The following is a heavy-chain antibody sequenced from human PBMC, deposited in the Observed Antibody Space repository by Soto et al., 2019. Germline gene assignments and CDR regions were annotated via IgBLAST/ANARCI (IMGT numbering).Heavy chain of an antibody. CDR2: LYDVDGS. Sequence: DVQLVESGGGLIQPGESLRLSCAAFGLTISGKKYVAWVRQAPGKGLEWVSALYDVDGSFYADSVTGRFTTSSDSSKTTVLLQMKCPRPEGPGVYFRSTLHEREQAFDVWGQGTTVTISS. D-gene: IGHD1-1*01. CDR1: GLTISGKKY. V-gene: IGHV3-53*01. CDR3: STLHEREQAFDV. J-gene: IGHJ3*01.